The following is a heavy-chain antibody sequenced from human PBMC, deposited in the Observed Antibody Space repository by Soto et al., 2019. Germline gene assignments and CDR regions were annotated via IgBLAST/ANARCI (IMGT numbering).Heavy chain of an antibody. J-gene: IGHJ6*02. CDR3: ARGGWRQRGYSYGPDSDYYGMDV. Sequence: GASVKVSCKASGYTFTGYYMHWVRQAPGQGLEWMGWINPNSGGTNYAQKFQGWVTMTRDTSISTAYMELSRLRSDDTAVYYCARGGWRQRGYSYGPDSDYYGMDVWGQGTTVTVSS. V-gene: IGHV1-2*04. CDR2: INPNSGGT. D-gene: IGHD5-18*01. CDR1: GYTFTGYY.